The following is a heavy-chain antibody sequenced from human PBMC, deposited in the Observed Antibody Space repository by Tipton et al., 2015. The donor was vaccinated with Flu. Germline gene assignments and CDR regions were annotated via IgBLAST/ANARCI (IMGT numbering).Heavy chain of an antibody. Sequence: TLSLTCIVSSGSLSSFYWNWIRQSPGKGLEWIGYIYNSVYTKYNPSLKSRVTISVDTSKNQFSLSLSSMTAADSGTYFCARLSAGWPPWVFDYWGQGIAVTVSS. CDR2: IYNSVYT. CDR1: SGSLSSFY. J-gene: IGHJ4*02. D-gene: IGHD6-19*01. V-gene: IGHV4-59*08. CDR3: ARLSAGWPPWVFDY.